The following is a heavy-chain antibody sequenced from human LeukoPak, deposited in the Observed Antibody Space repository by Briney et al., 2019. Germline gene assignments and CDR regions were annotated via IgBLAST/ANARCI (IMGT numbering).Heavy chain of an antibody. CDR2: ISAYNGNT. CDR3: ARGGYCSSTSCPRYFDY. CDR1: GYTFTSYG. D-gene: IGHD2-2*01. Sequence: ASVKVSCKASGYTFTSYGISWVRQAPGQGLEWMGWISAYNGNTNYAQKLQGRVTMTTDTSTSTAYMELRSLRSDDTAVYYCARGGYCSSTSCPRYFDYWGQGTLVTVSS. V-gene: IGHV1-18*01. J-gene: IGHJ4*02.